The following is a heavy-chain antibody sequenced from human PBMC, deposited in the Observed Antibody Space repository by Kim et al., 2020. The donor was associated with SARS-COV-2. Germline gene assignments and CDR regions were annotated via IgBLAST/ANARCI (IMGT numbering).Heavy chain of an antibody. J-gene: IGHJ3*02. D-gene: IGHD5-12*01. CDR1: GYTFTNYH. CDR3: ASRVANGFDI. V-gene: IGHV1-46*01. Sequence: ASVKVSCKASGYTFTNYHMHWVRLAPGQGLAWMGMINPSGGNTSYTQKFQGRVTMTRDTSTTTVYMELSSLRSEDTAVYYCASRVANGFDIWGQGTLVTVSS. CDR2: INPSGGNT.